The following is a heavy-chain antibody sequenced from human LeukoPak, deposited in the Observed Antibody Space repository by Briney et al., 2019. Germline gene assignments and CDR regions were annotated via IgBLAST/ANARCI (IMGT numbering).Heavy chain of an antibody. J-gene: IGHJ4*02. CDR1: GGTFSSYA. CDR2: IIPIFGIA. Sequence: ASVKASCKASGGTFSSYAISWVRQAPGQGLEWMGRIIPIFGIANYAQKFQGRVTITADKSTSTAYMELSSLRSEDTAVYYCARDSHYYDSSGYPDYWGQGTLVTVSS. D-gene: IGHD3-22*01. V-gene: IGHV1-69*04. CDR3: ARDSHYYDSSGYPDY.